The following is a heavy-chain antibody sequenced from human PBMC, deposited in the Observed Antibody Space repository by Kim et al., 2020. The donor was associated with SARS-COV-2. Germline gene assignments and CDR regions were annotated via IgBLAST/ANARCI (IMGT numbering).Heavy chain of an antibody. CDR2: INHSGST. CDR1: GGSFSGYY. CDR3: ARAGTPRITMVRGVIPSPPDY. V-gene: IGHV4-34*01. D-gene: IGHD3-10*01. J-gene: IGHJ4*02. Sequence: SETLSLTCAVYGGSFSGYYWSWIRQPPGKGLEWIGEINHSGSTNYNPSLKSRVTISVDTSKNQFSLKLSSVTAADTAVYYCARAGTPRITMVRGVIPSPPDYWGQGTLVTVSS.